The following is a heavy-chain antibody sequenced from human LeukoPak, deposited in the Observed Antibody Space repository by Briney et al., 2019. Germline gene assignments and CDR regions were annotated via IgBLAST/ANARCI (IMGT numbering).Heavy chain of an antibody. CDR1: GFTFVGNA. CDR2: IYSGGST. J-gene: IGHJ4*02. CDR3: ASGLDY. V-gene: IGHV3-66*01. Sequence: PGGSLRLSCAASGFTFVGNAVTWVRQAPGKGLEWVSVIYSGGSTYYADSVKGRFTISRDNSKNTLYLQMNSLRAEDTAVYYCASGLDYWGQGTLVTVSS.